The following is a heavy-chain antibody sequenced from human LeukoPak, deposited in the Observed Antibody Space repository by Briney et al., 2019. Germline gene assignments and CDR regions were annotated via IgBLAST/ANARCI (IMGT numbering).Heavy chain of an antibody. Sequence: SETLSLTCTVSGGSISSYYLSWIRQPAGKGLEWIGRVYGGGSTTYNPSLKSRVTMSVDTSKNQFSLKLSSVTAAGTALYYCARDSGTTGEVKFDPWGQGTLVTVSS. CDR3: ARDSGTTGEVKFDP. V-gene: IGHV4-4*07. CDR1: GGSISSYY. D-gene: IGHD3-10*01. CDR2: VYGGGST. J-gene: IGHJ5*02.